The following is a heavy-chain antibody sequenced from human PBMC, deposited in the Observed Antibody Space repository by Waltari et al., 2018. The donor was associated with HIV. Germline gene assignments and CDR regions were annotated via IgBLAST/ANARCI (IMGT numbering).Heavy chain of an antibody. J-gene: IGHJ6*02. V-gene: IGHV3-23*01. D-gene: IGHD5-18*01. CDR3: AKVGYSYATYYGMDV. CDR2: ISGSGGTT. CDR1: GFTFRSYA. Sequence: EVQLLESGGGLVQPGGSLRLSCAASGFTFRSYAMSWVRQAPGKGLEWVSAISGSGGTTYYADSWKGRFTISRDNSKNTLYLQMNSLRAEDTAVYYCAKVGYSYATYYGMDVWGQGTTVTVSS.